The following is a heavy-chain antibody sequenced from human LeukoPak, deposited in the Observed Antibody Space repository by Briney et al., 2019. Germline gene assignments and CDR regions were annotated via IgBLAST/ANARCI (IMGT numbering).Heavy chain of an antibody. CDR3: ARGGNYLFDY. CDR2: VHLGGST. D-gene: IGHD3-16*01. V-gene: IGHV4-4*02. J-gene: IGHJ4*02. CDR1: GGSISSCDW. Sequence: PSGTLSLTCAVSGGSISSCDWWSWVRPPPGKGLEWIGEVHLGGSTNYNPSLKSRVIISIDKSKNQLSLKLTSVTAADTAVYYCARGGNYLFDYWGQGTLVTVSS.